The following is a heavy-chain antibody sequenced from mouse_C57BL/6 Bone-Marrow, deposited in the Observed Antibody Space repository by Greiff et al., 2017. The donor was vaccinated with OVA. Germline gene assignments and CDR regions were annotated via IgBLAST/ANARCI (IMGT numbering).Heavy chain of an antibody. V-gene: IGHV1-64*01. CDR3: ARYSNVGDWYFDV. J-gene: IGHJ1*03. Sequence: QVQLQQPGAELVKPGASVKLSCKASGYTFTSYWMHWVKQRPGQGLEWIGMIHPNSGSTNYNEKFKSKATLTVDKSSSTAYMQLISLTSEDSAVYYCARYSNVGDWYFDVWGTGTTVTVSS. CDR1: GYTFTSYW. D-gene: IGHD2-5*01. CDR2: IHPNSGST.